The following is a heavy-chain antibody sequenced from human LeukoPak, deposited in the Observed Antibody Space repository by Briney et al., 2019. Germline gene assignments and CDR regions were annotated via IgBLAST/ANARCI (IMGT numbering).Heavy chain of an antibody. V-gene: IGHV4-34*01. D-gene: IGHD3-9*01. J-gene: IGHJ4*02. Sequence: SETLSLTCAVYGGSFSGYYWSWIRQPPGKGLEWIGEINHSGSTNYNPSLKSRVTILVDTSKNQFSLKLSSATAADTALYFCARRTDPLRYFDWLSGAIDYWGQGTLVTVSS. CDR3: ARRTDPLRYFDWLSGAIDY. CDR1: GGSFSGYY. CDR2: INHSGST.